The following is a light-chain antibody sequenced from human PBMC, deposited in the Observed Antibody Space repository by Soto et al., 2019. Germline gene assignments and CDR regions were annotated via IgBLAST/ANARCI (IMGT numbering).Light chain of an antibody. Sequence: DIQMTQSPSTLSASVGDRVTITCRASQSISSWLAWYQQKPGKAPKLLIYDASSLESGVPSRFSGSGSGTEFTLTIISLQPDDFATYYCQQYNSFGQGTKVEIK. CDR2: DAS. CDR3: QQYNS. J-gene: IGKJ1*01. V-gene: IGKV1-5*01. CDR1: QSISSW.